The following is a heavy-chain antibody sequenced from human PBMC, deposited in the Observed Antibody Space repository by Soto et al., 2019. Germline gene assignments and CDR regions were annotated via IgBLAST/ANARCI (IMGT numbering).Heavy chain of an antibody. CDR3: ARDPMVRGRLDY. V-gene: IGHV4-34*01. CDR2: INHSGST. Sequence: PSETLSLTCAVYGGSFSGYYWSWIRQPPGKGLEWIGEINHSGSTNYNPSLKSRVTISVDTSKNQFSLKLSSVTAADTAVYYCARDPMVRGRLDYWGQGTLVTVSS. CDR1: GGSFSGYY. J-gene: IGHJ4*02. D-gene: IGHD3-10*01.